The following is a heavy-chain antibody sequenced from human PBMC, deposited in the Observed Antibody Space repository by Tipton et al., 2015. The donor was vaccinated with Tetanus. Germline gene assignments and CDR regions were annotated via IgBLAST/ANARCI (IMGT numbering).Heavy chain of an antibody. Sequence: QLVQSGAEVKKPGASVKVSCKASGYTFTGYYIYWVRQAPGQGLEWMGWIDPNSGGTVYAQKFQGRVTMTRDTSISTAYMELGSLRSDVPAVYYCARDRGDYIYYGMDVWGPGTTVTVS. CDR1: GYTFTGYY. CDR2: IDPNSGGT. V-gene: IGHV1-2*02. J-gene: IGHJ6*02. CDR3: ARDRGDYIYYGMDV. D-gene: IGHD3-22*01.